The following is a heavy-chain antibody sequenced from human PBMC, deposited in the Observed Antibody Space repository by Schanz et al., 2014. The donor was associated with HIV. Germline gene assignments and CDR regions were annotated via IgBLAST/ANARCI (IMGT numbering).Heavy chain of an antibody. CDR2: ISYDGSNK. Sequence: VQLVESGGGVVQPGRSLRLSCAVSGFIFSNYGMHWVRQAPGKGRGWGAVISYDGSNKYYADSVKGRFTIARDNSKNTLYLQMNSLRAEDTAVYYCAKGLRQWLVLGVSDYWGQGTLVTVSS. CDR1: GFIFSNYG. CDR3: AKGLRQWLVLGVSDY. D-gene: IGHD6-19*01. V-gene: IGHV3-30*18. J-gene: IGHJ4*02.